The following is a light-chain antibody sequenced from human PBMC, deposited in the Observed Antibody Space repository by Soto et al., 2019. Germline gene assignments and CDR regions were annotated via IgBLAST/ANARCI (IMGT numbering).Light chain of an antibody. CDR1: QTISTW. CDR3: QQYNSYSYT. V-gene: IGKV1-5*01. Sequence: DIPMTQSPSTLSASVGDRVTLTCRASQTISTWLAWYQQKPGKAPKLLIYGASSLQTGVPSRFSGSGSGTEFTLTISSLQPDDFGTYYCQQYNSYSYTFGQGTKLEIK. CDR2: GAS. J-gene: IGKJ2*01.